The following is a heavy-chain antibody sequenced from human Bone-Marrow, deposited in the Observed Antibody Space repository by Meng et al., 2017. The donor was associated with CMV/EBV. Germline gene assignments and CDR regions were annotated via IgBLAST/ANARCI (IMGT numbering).Heavy chain of an antibody. CDR2: TYYGSKWYN. V-gene: IGHV6-1*01. D-gene: IGHD6-6*01. CDR3: ARGGLARPIYYYYGMDV. J-gene: IGHJ6*01. Sequence: SQTLSLTCAISGDSVSSNSAAWNWIRQSPSRGLEWLGRTYYGSKWYNDYAVSVKSRITINPDTSKNQFSLQLNSVTPEDTAVYYCARGGLARPIYYYYGMDVWGQGTTVTVYS. CDR1: GDSVSSNSAA.